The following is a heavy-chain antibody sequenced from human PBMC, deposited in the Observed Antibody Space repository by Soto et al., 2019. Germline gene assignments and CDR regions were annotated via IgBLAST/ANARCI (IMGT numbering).Heavy chain of an antibody. J-gene: IGHJ6*02. CDR1: GFTFSSYA. Sequence: TGGSLRLSCAASGFTFSSYAMSWVRQAPGKGLEWVSAISGSGGSTYYADSVKGRFTISRDNSKNTLYLQMNSLRAEDTAVYYCAKVPLSTVGYYYGMDVWGQGTTVTVSS. CDR2: ISGSGGST. CDR3: AKVPLSTVGYYYGMDV. D-gene: IGHD6-13*01. V-gene: IGHV3-23*01.